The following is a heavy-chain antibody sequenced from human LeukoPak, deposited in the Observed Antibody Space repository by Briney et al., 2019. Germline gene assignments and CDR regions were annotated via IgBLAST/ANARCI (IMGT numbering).Heavy chain of an antibody. Sequence: SETLSLTCTVSGGSISSGSYYWSWIRQPAGKGLEWIGRIYTSGSTNYNPSLKSRVTMSVDTSKNQFSLKLSSVTAADTAVYYCARTFNYHDSSGTWAFDIWGQGTMVTVSS. D-gene: IGHD3-22*01. CDR1: GGSISSGSYY. CDR3: ARTFNYHDSSGTWAFDI. V-gene: IGHV4-61*02. J-gene: IGHJ3*02. CDR2: IYTSGST.